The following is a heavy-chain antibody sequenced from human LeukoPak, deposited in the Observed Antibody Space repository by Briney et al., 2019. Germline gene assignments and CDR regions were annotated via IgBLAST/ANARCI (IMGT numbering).Heavy chain of an antibody. CDR1: GGSFSGYY. J-gene: IGHJ4*02. CDR2: INHSGST. D-gene: IGHD3-22*01. CDR3: ARYFYDSSGSHFDY. V-gene: IGHV4-34*01. Sequence: SETLSLTCAVYGGSFSGYYWSWIRQPPGKGLEWIGEINHSGSTNYNPSLKSRVTIFGDTSKNQFSLKLTSVTAADTAVYYCARYFYDSSGSHFDYWGQGTLVTVSS.